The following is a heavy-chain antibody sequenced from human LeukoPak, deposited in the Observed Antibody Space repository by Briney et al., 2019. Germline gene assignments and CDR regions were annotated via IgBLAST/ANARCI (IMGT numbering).Heavy chain of an antibody. Sequence: GRSLRLSCAASGFTFDDYAMHWVRQAPGKGLEWVSGISWNSGGIGCADSVKGRFTISRDNAKNSLYLQMNSLRADDTALYYCAKGKKMTVAGLFDYWGQGTLVTVSS. J-gene: IGHJ4*02. CDR1: GFTFDDYA. V-gene: IGHV3-9*01. CDR2: ISWNSGGI. CDR3: AKGKKMTVAGLFDY. D-gene: IGHD6-19*01.